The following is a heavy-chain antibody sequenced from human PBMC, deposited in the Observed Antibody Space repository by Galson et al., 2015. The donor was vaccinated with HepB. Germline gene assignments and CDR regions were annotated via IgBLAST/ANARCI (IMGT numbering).Heavy chain of an antibody. D-gene: IGHD1-7*01. CDR3: ARIELYYYYGMDV. CDR2: IIPIFGTA. J-gene: IGHJ6*02. CDR1: GGTFSSYA. Sequence: SVKVSCKASGGTFSSYAISWVRQAPGQGLEWMGGIIPIFGTANYAQKFQGGVTITADESTSTAYMELSSLRSEDTAVYYCARIELYYYYGMDVWGQGTTVTVSS. V-gene: IGHV1-69*13.